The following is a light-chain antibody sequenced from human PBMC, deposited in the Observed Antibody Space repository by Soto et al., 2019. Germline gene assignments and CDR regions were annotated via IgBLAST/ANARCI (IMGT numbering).Light chain of an antibody. Sequence: QSALTQPASVSGSPGQSITISCTGTSSDVGGYNYVSWYQQHPGKAPKFMIYEVNDRPSGVSNRFSGSKPGNTASLTISGLQAEDEADYYCSSYTSSSSYVFGTGPKATVL. J-gene: IGLJ1*01. V-gene: IGLV2-14*01. CDR2: EVN. CDR3: SSYTSSSSYV. CDR1: SSDVGGYNY.